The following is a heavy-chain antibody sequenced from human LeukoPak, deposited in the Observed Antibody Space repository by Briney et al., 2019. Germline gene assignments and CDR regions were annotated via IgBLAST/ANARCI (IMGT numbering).Heavy chain of an antibody. J-gene: IGHJ4*02. Sequence: SETLSLTCTVSGGSISSGGYYWSWIRQHPGKGLEWIGYIYYSGSTYYNPSLKSRVTISVDTSKNQFSLKLSSVTATDTAVYYCARDRDDSGSYFDYWGQGTLVTVSS. V-gene: IGHV4-31*03. CDR1: GGSISSGGYY. CDR2: IYYSGST. D-gene: IGHD1-14*01. CDR3: ARDRDDSGSYFDY.